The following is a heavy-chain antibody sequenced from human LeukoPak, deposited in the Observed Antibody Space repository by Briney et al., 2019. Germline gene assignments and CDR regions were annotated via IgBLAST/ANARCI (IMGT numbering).Heavy chain of an antibody. V-gene: IGHV3-21*04. J-gene: IGHJ4*02. CDR1: GFTFSSYS. CDR2: ISSSSSYI. Sequence: GGSLRLSCAASGFTFSSYSMNWVRQAPGKGLEWVSSISSSSSYIYYADSVKGRFTISRDNAKNSLYLQMNSLRAEDTALYYCAKDISHYYGSGSYADYWGQGTLVTVSS. CDR3: AKDISHYYGSGSYADY. D-gene: IGHD3-10*01.